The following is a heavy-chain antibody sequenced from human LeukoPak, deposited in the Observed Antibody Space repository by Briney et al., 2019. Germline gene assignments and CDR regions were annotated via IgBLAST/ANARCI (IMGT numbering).Heavy chain of an antibody. J-gene: IGHJ4*02. Sequence: ASVKVSCKASGYTFTSYDINWVRQATGQGLEWMGWVNPNSGNTGYAQKFQGRVTMTRNTSISTAYMELSSLRSEDTAVYYCARGPGEVQRWPPDYWGQGTLVTVSS. CDR2: VNPNSGNT. CDR1: GYTFTSYD. CDR3: ARGPGEVQRWPPDY. D-gene: IGHD4-23*01. V-gene: IGHV1-8*01.